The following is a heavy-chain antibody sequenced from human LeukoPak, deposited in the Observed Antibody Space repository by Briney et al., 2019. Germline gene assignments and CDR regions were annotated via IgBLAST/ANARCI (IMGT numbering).Heavy chain of an antibody. J-gene: IGHJ6*03. D-gene: IGHD3-10*01. CDR3: ARAASYYYGSGSYCKDYYYYYMDV. CDR2: IYTSGST. Sequence: SQTLSLTCTVSGGSISSGSYYWRWIRQPAGKGLEWIGRIYTSGSTNYNPSLKSRVTISVDTSKNQFSLKLSSVTAADTAVYYCARAASYYYGSGSYCKDYYYYYMDVWGQGTTVTVSS. CDR1: GGSISSGSYY. V-gene: IGHV4-61*02.